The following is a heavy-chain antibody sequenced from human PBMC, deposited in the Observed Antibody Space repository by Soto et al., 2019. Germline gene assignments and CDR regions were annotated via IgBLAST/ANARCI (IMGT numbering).Heavy chain of an antibody. CDR3: AREVGFCSGGSCYVVDDYYMDV. V-gene: IGHV1-18*01. Sequence: ASVKVSCKASGYTFTSYGISWVRQAPGQGLEWMGWISAYNGNTNYAQKLQGRVTMTTDTSTSTAYMELRSLRSDDTAVYYCAREVGFCSGGSCYVVDDYYMDVWGKGTTVTVSS. CDR2: ISAYNGNT. D-gene: IGHD2-15*01. CDR1: GYTFTSYG. J-gene: IGHJ6*03.